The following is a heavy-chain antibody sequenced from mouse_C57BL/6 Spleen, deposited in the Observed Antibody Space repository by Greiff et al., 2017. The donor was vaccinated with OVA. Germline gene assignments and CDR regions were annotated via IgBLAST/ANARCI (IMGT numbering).Heavy chain of an antibody. V-gene: IGHV1-72*01. Sequence: QVQLKQPGAELVKPGASVKLSCKASGYTFTSYWMHWVKQRPGRGLEWIGRIDPNSGGTKYNEKFKSKATLTVDKPSSTAYMQLSSLTSEDSAVYYCARTGPPYYYAMDYWGQGTSVTVSS. CDR1: GYTFTSYW. J-gene: IGHJ4*01. D-gene: IGHD4-1*01. CDR3: ARTGPPYYYAMDY. CDR2: IDPNSGGT.